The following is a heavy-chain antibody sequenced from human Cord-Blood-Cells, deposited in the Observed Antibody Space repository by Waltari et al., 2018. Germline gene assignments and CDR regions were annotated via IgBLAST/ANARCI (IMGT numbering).Heavy chain of an antibody. Sequence: EVQLVESGGGLVQPGGSLRLSCAASGFTFSDHYMDWVRQAPGKGLEWVGRTRSKANSYTTEYAASVKGRFTISRDDSKNSLYLQMNSLKTEDTAVYYCARDLDYWGQGTLVTVSS. J-gene: IGHJ4*02. CDR1: GFTFSDHY. CDR2: TRSKANSYTT. CDR3: ARDLDY. V-gene: IGHV3-72*01.